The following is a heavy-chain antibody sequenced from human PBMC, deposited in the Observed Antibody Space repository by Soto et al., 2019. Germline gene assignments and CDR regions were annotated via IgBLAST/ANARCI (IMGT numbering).Heavy chain of an antibody. CDR2: INPNSGGT. CDR1: VYTFNCYY. Sequence: XSVKVSCKASVYTFNCYYMHWVRQAPGQGLEWMGWINPNSGGTNYAQKFQDWVTMTWDTSISTTYMELSRLRSDDTAVYYCARGVAARPFDHWGQGTLVTVSS. CDR3: ARGVAARPFDH. D-gene: IGHD6-6*01. V-gene: IGHV1-2*04. J-gene: IGHJ5*02.